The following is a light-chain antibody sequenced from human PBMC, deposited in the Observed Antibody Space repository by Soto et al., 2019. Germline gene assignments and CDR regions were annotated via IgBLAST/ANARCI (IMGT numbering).Light chain of an antibody. CDR2: RNN. J-gene: IGLJ1*01. V-gene: IGLV1-47*01. Sequence: QSVLTQPPSASGTPGQRVTISCSGRSANIGNNSVYWHQQLPGTAPKLLIFRNNQRPSGVPDRFSDSKSGTSASLAISGLRSEDEADYYCAAWDDSLSAYVFGTGTKVTVL. CDR1: SANIGNNS. CDR3: AAWDDSLSAYV.